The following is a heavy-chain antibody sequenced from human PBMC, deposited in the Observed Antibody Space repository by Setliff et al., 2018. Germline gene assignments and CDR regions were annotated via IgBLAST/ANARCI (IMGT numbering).Heavy chain of an antibody. J-gene: IGHJ4*02. D-gene: IGHD3-3*01. CDR3: ARDKRQYNFWSGYYGSWGNYFDY. V-gene: IGHV4-4*02. CDR1: GGSISSSNW. Sequence: SETLSLTCAVSGGSISSSNWWSWVRQPPGKGPEWIGSIYYSGSTYYNPSLKSRVTISVDTSKNQFSLKLSSVTAADMAVYYCARDKRQYNFWSGYYGSWGNYFDYWGQGTLVTVSS. CDR2: IYYSGST.